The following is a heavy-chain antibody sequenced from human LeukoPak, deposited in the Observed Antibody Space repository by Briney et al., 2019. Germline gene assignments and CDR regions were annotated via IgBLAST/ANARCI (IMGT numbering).Heavy chain of an antibody. CDR1: GGSIINSSYY. CDR3: ARNSGNYLGWFDP. J-gene: IGHJ5*02. V-gene: IGHV4-39*01. Sequence: SETLSLACTVSGGSIINSSYYWGWIRQPPAKGLEWIGTIHYSGRTYYNPSLKSRVTISVDTSKNQFSLKMSSVTAADTAMYYCARNSGNYLGWFDPWGQGTLVTVSS. D-gene: IGHD1-26*01. CDR2: IHYSGRT.